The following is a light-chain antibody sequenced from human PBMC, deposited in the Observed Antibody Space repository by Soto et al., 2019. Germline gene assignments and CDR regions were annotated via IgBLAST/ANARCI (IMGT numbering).Light chain of an antibody. CDR2: DAS. V-gene: IGKV3-11*01. J-gene: IGKJ4*01. Sequence: EIVLTQSPATLSLSPGERATLSCRASQSVSSYLAWYQQKPGQAPRLLIYDASNRATGIPARFSGSGSGTDFTPTISALEPEDFAVYYCQQRSNWLLTFGGVTKVEIK. CDR1: QSVSSY. CDR3: QQRSNWLLT.